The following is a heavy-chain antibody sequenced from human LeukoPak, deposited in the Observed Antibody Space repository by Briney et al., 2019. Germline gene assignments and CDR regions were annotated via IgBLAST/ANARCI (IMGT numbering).Heavy chain of an antibody. J-gene: IGHJ6*03. D-gene: IGHD5-18*01. V-gene: IGHV4-59*01. CDR1: GGSISSYY. Sequence: SETLSLTCTVSGGSISSYYWSWIRQPPGKGLEGIGYIYYSGSTNYNPSLKSRVTISVDTSKNQFSLKLSSVTAPDTAVYYCERVGYNYGDYYYYMDVWGKGTTATVSS. CDR3: ERVGYNYGDYYYYMDV. CDR2: IYYSGST.